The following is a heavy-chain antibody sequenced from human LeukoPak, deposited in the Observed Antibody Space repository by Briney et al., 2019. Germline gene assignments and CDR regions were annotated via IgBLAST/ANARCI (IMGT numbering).Heavy chain of an antibody. CDR2: IRKDASVE. V-gene: IGHV3-7*01. J-gene: IGHJ3*02. Sequence: GGSLRLSCEASGFSFSTSWMAWVRQAPGKGLEWVANIRKDASVEHYVDSVKGRFTISRDNAKNLLHLQMNSLRAEDTAVYYCARDSNYYDGSDYFDTYDIWGQGTMVTVSS. D-gene: IGHD3-22*01. CDR1: GFSFSTSW. CDR3: ARDSNYYDGSDYFDTYDI.